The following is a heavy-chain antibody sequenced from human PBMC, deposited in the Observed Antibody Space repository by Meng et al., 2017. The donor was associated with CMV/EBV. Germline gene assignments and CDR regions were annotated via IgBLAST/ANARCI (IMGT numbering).Heavy chain of an antibody. V-gene: IGHV4-34*01. J-gene: IGHJ4*02. D-gene: IGHD3-16*02. CDR3: ARVHPVYDYVWGSYPTPLGYFDY. CDR2: INHSGST. Sequence: GSLRLSCAVYGGSFSGYYWSWIRQPPGKGLEWIGEINHSGSTNYNPSLKSRVTISVDTSKNQFSLKLSSVTAADTAVYYCARVHPVYDYVWGSYPTPLGYFDYWGQGTLVTVSS. CDR1: GGSFSGYY.